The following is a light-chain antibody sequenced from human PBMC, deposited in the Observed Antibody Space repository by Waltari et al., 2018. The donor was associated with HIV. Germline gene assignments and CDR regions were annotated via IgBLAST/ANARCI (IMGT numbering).Light chain of an antibody. J-gene: IGLJ3*02. CDR3: QVWDSRRDWV. V-gene: IGLV3-21*02. CDR1: NIGSKS. Sequence: SNVLTQPPSVSVAPGPTARITCGGNNIGSKSGHWYQQKPGQAPVVVVFDDSDRPSGIPERFSGSNSANTATLTISTVEAGDEADYYCQVWDSRRDWVFGGGTKLTVL. CDR2: DDS.